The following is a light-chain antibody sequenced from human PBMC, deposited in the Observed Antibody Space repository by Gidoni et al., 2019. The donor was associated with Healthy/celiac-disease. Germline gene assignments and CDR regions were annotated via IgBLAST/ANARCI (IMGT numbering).Light chain of an antibody. J-gene: IGKJ1*01. CDR2: AAS. CDR1: QSISSY. V-gene: IGKV1-39*01. Sequence: DIQMNQSPSSLSASVGDRVTITCRASQSISSYLNWYQQKPGKAPKLLIYAASSLQSGVPSRFSGSGSGTDFTLTISRLQPEDFATYYCQQSYSTPPTFGQGTKVEIK. CDR3: QQSYSTPPT.